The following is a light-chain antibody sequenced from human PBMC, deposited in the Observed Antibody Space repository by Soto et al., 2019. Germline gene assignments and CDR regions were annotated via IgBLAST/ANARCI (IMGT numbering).Light chain of an antibody. CDR1: QGISNY. V-gene: IGKV1-27*01. CDR3: QKYNSAITWT. J-gene: IGKJ1*01. CDR2: AAS. Sequence: DIQITQSPFSLSASVGDRVTITCRASQGISNYLAWYQQKPGKVPKLLIYAASTLQSGVPSRFSGSGSGTDFTLTISSLQPEDVATYYCQKYNSAITWTFGQGTKVDI.